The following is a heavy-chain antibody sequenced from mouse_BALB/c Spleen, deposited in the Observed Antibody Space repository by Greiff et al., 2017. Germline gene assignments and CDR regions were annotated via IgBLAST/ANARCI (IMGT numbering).Heavy chain of an antibody. Sequence: VQLQQSGAELVRPGVSVKISCKGSGYTFTDYAMHWVKQSHAKSLEWIGVISTYYGDASYNQKFKGKATMTVDKSSSTAYMELARLTSEDSAIYYCARLMITGGFAYWGQGTLVTVSA. V-gene: IGHV1S137*01. J-gene: IGHJ3*01. CDR1: GYTFTDYA. CDR2: ISTYYGDA. CDR3: ARLMITGGFAY. D-gene: IGHD2-4*01.